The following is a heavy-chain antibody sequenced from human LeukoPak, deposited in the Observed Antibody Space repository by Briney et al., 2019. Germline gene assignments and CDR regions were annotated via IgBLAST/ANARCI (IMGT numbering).Heavy chain of an antibody. CDR1: GGSFSGYY. D-gene: IGHD3-9*01. CDR2: IYYSGST. V-gene: IGHV4-34*01. J-gene: IGHJ6*03. Sequence: PSETLSLTCAVYGGSFSGYYWSWIRQPPGKGLEWIGSIYYSGSTYYNPSLKSRVTISVDTSKNQFSLMLNSVTAADTAVYYCARESYDILTGYSHYMDVWGKGTTVTVSS. CDR3: ARESYDILTGYSHYMDV.